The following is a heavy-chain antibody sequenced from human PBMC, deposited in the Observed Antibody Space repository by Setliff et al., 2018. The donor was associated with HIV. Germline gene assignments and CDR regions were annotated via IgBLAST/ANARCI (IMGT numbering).Heavy chain of an antibody. CDR1: GFTFSHFY. Sequence: GGSLRLSCAASGFTFSHFYMAWIRQAPGKGLEWVAYISYSGTSIYYRDSVKGRFTISRDNAKSSLYLQMSSLRADDTAAYYCASEVAVSANALDVWGQGTTVTVSS. D-gene: IGHD3-16*01. V-gene: IGHV3-11*01. J-gene: IGHJ6*02. CDR3: ASEVAVSANALDV. CDR2: ISYSGTSI.